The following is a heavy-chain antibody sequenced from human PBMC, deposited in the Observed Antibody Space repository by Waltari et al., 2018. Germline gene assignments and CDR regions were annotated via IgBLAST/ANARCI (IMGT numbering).Heavy chain of an antibody. CDR3: ARLNWDVVKAFDY. D-gene: IGHD3-22*01. J-gene: IGHJ4*02. Sequence: EVQLVESGGGLVKPWGSLRLSCAASEFTCSSYWMSWVRQAPGKGLELVANIKQDGSDKYYVDSVKGRFTISRDNAKNSLYLQMNSLRVEDTAIYYCARLNWDVVKAFDYWGQGTLVTVSS. CDR1: EFTCSSYW. CDR2: IKQDGSDK. V-gene: IGHV3-7*01.